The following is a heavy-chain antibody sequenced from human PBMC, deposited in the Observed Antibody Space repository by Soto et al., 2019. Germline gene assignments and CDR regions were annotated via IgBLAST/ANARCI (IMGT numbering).Heavy chain of an antibody. D-gene: IGHD2-2*01. CDR3: SSSTSCYAEARVDV. Sequence: PAETLSLTCAVSGDSISSGNYWAWIRRPPGRGLQWIGGLYHIVSTHYNTSIQSRVTISVDTSKNPFSLELSSVTAADTAMYYCSSSTSCYAEARVDVWGQGTMVTVSS. V-gene: IGHV4-38-2*01. CDR1: GDSISSGNY. CDR2: LYHIVST. J-gene: IGHJ6*02.